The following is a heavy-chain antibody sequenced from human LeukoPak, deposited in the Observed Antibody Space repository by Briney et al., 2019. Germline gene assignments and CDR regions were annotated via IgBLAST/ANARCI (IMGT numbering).Heavy chain of an antibody. D-gene: IGHD4-17*01. CDR3: ARSDYGADPAYDAFDI. CDR1: SASMSTYY. Sequence: SETLSLTCTVSSASMSTYYWSWIRQPAGGALEWVGRINPRGGVNYSPSLKSRISLSLDTSKNQFSLKLTSVTAADTALYYCARSDYGADPAYDAFDIWGQGTMVTVSS. J-gene: IGHJ3*02. CDR2: INPRGGV. V-gene: IGHV4-4*07.